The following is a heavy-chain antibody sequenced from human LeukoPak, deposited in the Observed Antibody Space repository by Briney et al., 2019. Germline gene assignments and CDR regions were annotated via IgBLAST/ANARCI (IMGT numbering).Heavy chain of an antibody. CDR1: GYNFADWW. CDR2: IYPVNSDT. D-gene: IGHD6-13*01. CDR3: ARRVQRSSWDNFDY. V-gene: IGHV5-51*01. Sequence: GESLKISCKGSGYNFADWWIGWVRQMPGKGLEYMGTIYPVNSDTKYSPSFEGQVTISADRSISTAYLQWSSLKASDTAIYYCARRVQRSSWDNFDYWGQGTLVTVSS. J-gene: IGHJ4*02.